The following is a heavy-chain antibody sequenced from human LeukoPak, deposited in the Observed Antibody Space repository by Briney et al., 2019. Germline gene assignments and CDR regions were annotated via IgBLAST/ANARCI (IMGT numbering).Heavy chain of an antibody. CDR3: ARGYCSGRSCYMWYSDY. CDR2: INSDGSSI. Sequence: GGSLRLSCAASGFTFSSHWMHWVRQAPGKGLVWVSRINSDGSSISYADSVKGRFTISRDNSKNTVYLQMNSLRAEDTAVYYCARGYCSGRSCYMWYSDYWGQGTLVTVSS. D-gene: IGHD2-15*01. V-gene: IGHV3-74*01. CDR1: GFTFSSHW. J-gene: IGHJ4*02.